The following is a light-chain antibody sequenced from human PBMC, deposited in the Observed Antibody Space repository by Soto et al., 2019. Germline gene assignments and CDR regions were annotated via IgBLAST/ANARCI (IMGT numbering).Light chain of an antibody. Sequence: EIVLTQSPATLSLSPGNRATLSCRASQSVSGYLARYQQKPGQAPRLLIYDASNRATGIPARFSGSGSGTDFTLTITSLEPEDFAVYYCQQRSNWPSTFGGGTKVES. J-gene: IGKJ4*01. CDR3: QQRSNWPST. CDR2: DAS. CDR1: QSVSGY. V-gene: IGKV3-11*01.